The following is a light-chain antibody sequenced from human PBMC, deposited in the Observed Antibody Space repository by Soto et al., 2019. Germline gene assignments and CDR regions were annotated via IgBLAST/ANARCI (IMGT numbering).Light chain of an antibody. J-gene: IGKJ5*01. V-gene: IGKV1-12*01. CDR3: QQANTFPIT. CDR1: QAINRW. Sequence: DIQMTQSPSFMSASVGDRVTVTCRASQAINRWLAWYQQNPGKAPKLLIYTTSTLASGVPSRVSGSGSGTACTLTISRLQPEDFATYYCQQANTFPITFGQGTRLEI. CDR2: TTS.